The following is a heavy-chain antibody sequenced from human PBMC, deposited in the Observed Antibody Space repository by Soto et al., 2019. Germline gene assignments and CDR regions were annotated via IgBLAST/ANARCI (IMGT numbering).Heavy chain of an antibody. CDR2: IYSIGTT. Sequence: QVQLQESAPGLVKPSETLSLKCSVSGDSILSGGYYWTWIRQHPGKGLECIGYIYSIGTTFYNTSLHSRVSVTVDVSKTLFSLTLTSAAAADKAVYYCARRQKSAPTVQWCFDLWGRGPMVTVSS. CDR1: GDSILSGGYY. V-gene: IGHV4-31*03. CDR3: ARRQKSAPTVQWCFDL. D-gene: IGHD6-6*01. J-gene: IGHJ2*01.